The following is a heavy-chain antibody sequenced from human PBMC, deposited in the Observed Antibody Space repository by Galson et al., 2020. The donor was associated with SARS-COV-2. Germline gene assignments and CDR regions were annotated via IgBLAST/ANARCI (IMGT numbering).Heavy chain of an antibody. J-gene: IGHJ6*03. Sequence: GGSLRLSCAASGFTVSSNYMSWVRQAPGKGLEWVSVIYSGGSTYYADSVKGRFTISRDNSKNTLYLQMNSLRAEDTAVYYCAREGRDGSGSHYYYYYYMDVWGKGTTVTVSS. CDR3: AREGRDGSGSHYYYYYYMDV. D-gene: IGHD3-10*01. CDR2: IYSGGST. V-gene: IGHV3-66*01. CDR1: GFTVSSNY.